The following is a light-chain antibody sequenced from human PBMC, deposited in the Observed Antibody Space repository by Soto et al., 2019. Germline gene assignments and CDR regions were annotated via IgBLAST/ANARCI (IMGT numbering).Light chain of an antibody. CDR1: QSVSSSY. V-gene: IGKV3-20*01. Sequence: EIVLTQSPGTLSLSPGERATLSCRASQSVSSSYLAWYQQKPGQAPRFLIYGTSSRATGIPDRFSGSGSGTDFSLTISRLEPEDFAVFYCRHYDSLPITFGQGTRLEI. CDR3: RHYDSLPIT. J-gene: IGKJ5*01. CDR2: GTS.